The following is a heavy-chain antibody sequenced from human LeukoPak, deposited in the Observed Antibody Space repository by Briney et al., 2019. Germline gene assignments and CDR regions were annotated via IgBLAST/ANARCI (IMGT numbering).Heavy chain of an antibody. V-gene: IGHV1-46*01. CDR2: INPNRGST. CDR3: ATLNAWFGESDPGWFDP. Sequence: ASVKVSCKASGYTFTSYYMYWVRQAPGQGLEWMGIINPNRGSTSYAQKFQGRVTMTEDTSTDTAYMELSSLRSEDTAVYYCATLNAWFGESDPGWFDPWGQGTLVTVSS. J-gene: IGHJ5*02. CDR1: GYTFTSYY. D-gene: IGHD3-10*01.